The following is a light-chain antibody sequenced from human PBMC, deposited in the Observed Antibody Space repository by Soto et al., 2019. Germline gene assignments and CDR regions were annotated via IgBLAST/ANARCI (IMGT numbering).Light chain of an antibody. Sequence: QSALTQPPSASGSPGQSVTISCTGTSSDVGGYNYVSWYQQNPGKVPKLMIYEVNKRTSGVPDRFSGSKSGNTASLTVSGLQAEDEADYYCTAYAGGNNVFGTGTNLTVL. J-gene: IGLJ1*01. CDR3: TAYAGGNNV. CDR1: SSDVGGYNY. V-gene: IGLV2-8*01. CDR2: EVN.